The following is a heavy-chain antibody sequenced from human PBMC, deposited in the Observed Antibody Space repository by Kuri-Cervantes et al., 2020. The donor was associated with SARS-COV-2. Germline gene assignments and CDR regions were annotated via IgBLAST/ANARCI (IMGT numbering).Heavy chain of an antibody. CDR2: MNPSSGDT. D-gene: IGHD2-2*01. CDR1: GYTFTNYV. V-gene: IGHV1-8*01. J-gene: IGHJ4*02. Sequence: ASVKVSCKASGYTFTNYVINWVRQATGQGLELMGWMNPSSGDTGYAQKFQGRVTMTRSTSESTAYMELSSLRSEDTAVYYCARPYCTSSTCYDGTFDSWGQGTLVTVSS. CDR3: ARPYCTSSTCYDGTFDS.